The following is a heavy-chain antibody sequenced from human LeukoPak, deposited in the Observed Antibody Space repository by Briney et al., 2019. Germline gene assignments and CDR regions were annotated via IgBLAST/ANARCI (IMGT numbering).Heavy chain of an antibody. CDR3: ARDAHVLLWFGEPKFPMDV. J-gene: IGHJ6*03. CDR2: INHSGST. V-gene: IGHV4-34*01. Sequence: SETLSLTCAVYGGSFSGYYWSWIRQPPGKGLEWIGEINHSGSTYYNPSLKSRVTISVDTSKNQFSLKLSSVTAADTAVYYCARDAHVLLWFGEPKFPMDVWGKGTTVTVSS. D-gene: IGHD3-10*01. CDR1: GGSFSGYY.